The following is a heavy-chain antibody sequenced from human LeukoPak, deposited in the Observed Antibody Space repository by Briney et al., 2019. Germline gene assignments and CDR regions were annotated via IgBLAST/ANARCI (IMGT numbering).Heavy chain of an antibody. CDR1: GXSFTNYC. V-gene: IGHV5-51*01. CDR2: IYPGDSHT. D-gene: IGHD2-2*01. Sequence: GESLKISFKGSGXSFTNYCIGWVRQMPGKGMEWMGIIYPGDSHTRYSPSFQGQVTMSADKSISTAYLQWSSLKASDSAMYYCARHPDCTRTSCYVDYYGMDVWGQGTTVTVSS. J-gene: IGHJ6*02. CDR3: ARHPDCTRTSCYVDYYGMDV.